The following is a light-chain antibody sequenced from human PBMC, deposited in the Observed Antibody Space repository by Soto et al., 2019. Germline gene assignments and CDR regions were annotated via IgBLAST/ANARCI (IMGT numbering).Light chain of an antibody. V-gene: IGLV2-23*02. CDR2: EVS. J-gene: IGLJ2*01. Sequence: QSALTQPASVSGSPGQSITISCTGTSSDVGSYNLVSWYQQYPGKAPKFIIYEVSKRPSGVSNRFSGSKSGNTASLTISGLQAADEADYYCCSYAGSTTHVVFCGGTKLTVL. CDR3: CSYAGSTTHVV. CDR1: SSDVGSYNL.